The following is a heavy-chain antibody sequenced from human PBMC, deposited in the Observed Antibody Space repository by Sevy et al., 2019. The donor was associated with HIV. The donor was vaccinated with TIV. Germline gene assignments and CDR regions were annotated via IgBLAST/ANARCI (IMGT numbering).Heavy chain of an antibody. Sequence: GGSLRLSCAASGFIFTNYGMHWVRQAPGKGLEWVAVISHDGSLKYYADSVRGRVTISRDSSKNTVSLQMNSLRLEDTAVHYCAKGSTATGSAFDIWGQGTMVTVSS. D-gene: IGHD2-15*01. CDR3: AKGSTATGSAFDI. CDR1: GFIFTNYG. V-gene: IGHV3-30*18. CDR2: ISHDGSLK. J-gene: IGHJ3*02.